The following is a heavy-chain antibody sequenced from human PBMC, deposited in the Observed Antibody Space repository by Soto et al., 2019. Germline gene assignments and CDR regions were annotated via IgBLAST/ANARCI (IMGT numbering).Heavy chain of an antibody. CDR2: ISSSGSTI. CDR3: ARGEYSSSSWSVGAFDI. Sequence: VGSLRLSCAASGFTFSDYYMSWIRQAPGKGLEWVSYISSSGSTIYYADSVKGRFTISRDNAKNSLYLQMNSLRAEDTAVYYCARGEYSSSSWSVGAFDIWGQGTMVTVSS. J-gene: IGHJ3*02. V-gene: IGHV3-11*01. CDR1: GFTFSDYY. D-gene: IGHD6-6*01.